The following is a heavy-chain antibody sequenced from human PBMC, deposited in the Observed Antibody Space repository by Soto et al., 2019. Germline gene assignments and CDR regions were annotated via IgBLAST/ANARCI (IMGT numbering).Heavy chain of an antibody. V-gene: IGHV3-53*01. J-gene: IGHJ4*02. CDR2: IYSGGST. Sequence: GGSLRLSCAASGFTVSNSYMSWVRQAPGKGLEWVSVIYSGGSTYYADSVKGRFTISRDSSKNTLYLQMNSLRAEDTAVYYCARGFQSSFGYWGQGTLVTVSS. CDR3: ARGFQSSFGY. CDR1: GFTVSNSY. D-gene: IGHD2-21*01.